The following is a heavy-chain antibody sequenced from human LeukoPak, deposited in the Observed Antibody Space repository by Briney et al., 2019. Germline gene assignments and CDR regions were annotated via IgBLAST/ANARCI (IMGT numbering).Heavy chain of an antibody. CDR2: IASDGSST. D-gene: IGHD2-15*01. V-gene: IGHV3-74*01. CDR3: ARGRPHGNDY. CDR1: GFTFSSYW. Sequence: GGSLRLSCAASGFTFSSYWMNWVRQAPGKGLVWVSRIASDGSSTTYADSVKGRFSISRDNAKNTLYLQMNSLRVEDTAVYYCARGRPHGNDYWGQGTLVTASS. J-gene: IGHJ4*02.